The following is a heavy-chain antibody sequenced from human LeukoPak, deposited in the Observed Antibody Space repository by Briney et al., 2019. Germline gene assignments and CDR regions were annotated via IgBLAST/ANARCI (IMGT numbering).Heavy chain of an antibody. CDR1: GGSFSGYY. CDR2: INHSGST. V-gene: IGHV4-34*01. CDR3: ASLGYCTNGVCPYYYYGMDV. Sequence: SETLSLTCAVYGGSFSGYYWSWIRQPPGRGLEWIGEINHSGSTNYNPSLKSRVTISVDTSKNQFSLKLSSVTAADTAVYYCASLGYCTNGVCPYYYYGMDVWGQGTLVTVSS. J-gene: IGHJ6*02. D-gene: IGHD2-8*01.